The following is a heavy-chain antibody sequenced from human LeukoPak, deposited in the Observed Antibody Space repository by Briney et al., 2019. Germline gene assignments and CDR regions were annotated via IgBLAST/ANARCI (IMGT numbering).Heavy chain of an antibody. J-gene: IGHJ4*02. CDR3: ARRITMFGGYFDY. V-gene: IGHV3-23*01. CDR1: GFTFSSYA. D-gene: IGHD3-10*02. Sequence: GGSLRLSCAASGFTFSSYAMSWVRQAPGKGLEWVSGISGSGDSTNFADSVKDRFTISRDNSKNTLYLQMNSLSTEDTAVYYCARRITMFGGYFDYWGQGTLVTVSS. CDR2: ISGSGDST.